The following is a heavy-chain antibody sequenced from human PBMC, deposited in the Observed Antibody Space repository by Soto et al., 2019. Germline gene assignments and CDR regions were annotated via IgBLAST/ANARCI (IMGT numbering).Heavy chain of an antibody. CDR1: GGSISSGGYS. J-gene: IGHJ5*02. CDR3: ARESEYCSSNSCTNWFDP. CDR2: IYHSGST. Sequence: SETLSLTCAVSGGSISSGGYSWSWIRQPPGKGLEWIGYIYHSGSTYYNPSLKSRVTISVDRSKNQFSLKLSSVTAADTAVNYCARESEYCSSNSCTNWFDPWGQGTLVTVSS. D-gene: IGHD2-2*01. V-gene: IGHV4-30-2*01.